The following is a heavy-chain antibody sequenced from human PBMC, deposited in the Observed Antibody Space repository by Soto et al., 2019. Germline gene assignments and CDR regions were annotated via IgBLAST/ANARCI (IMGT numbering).Heavy chain of an antibody. Sequence: EVQLVESGGGLVQPGRSLRVSCAASGFTFDDYAMHWVRQAPGKGLEWVSGISWNSGSIGYADSVKGRFTISRDNAKNFLYLQMNSLRAEDTALYYCAKDSVGGGSYYYYMDVWGKGTTVTVSS. D-gene: IGHD2-15*01. CDR2: ISWNSGSI. CDR1: GFTFDDYA. J-gene: IGHJ6*03. V-gene: IGHV3-9*01. CDR3: AKDSVGGGSYYYYMDV.